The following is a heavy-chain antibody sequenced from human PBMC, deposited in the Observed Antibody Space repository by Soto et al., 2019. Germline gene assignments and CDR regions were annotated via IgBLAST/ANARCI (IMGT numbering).Heavy chain of an antibody. Sequence: ESGGGVVQPGRSLRLSCAGSGFTFSDYAMHWVRQAPGRGPEWLALISFNGINTYYADSVKGRFTISRDNSKNTLYLQMNSLRTEDTAVYYCARDVSGFEYFDFWGQGTLVTISS. V-gene: IGHV3-30-3*01. CDR1: GFTFSDYA. CDR3: ARDVSGFEYFDF. D-gene: IGHD3-9*01. CDR2: ISFNGINT. J-gene: IGHJ4*02.